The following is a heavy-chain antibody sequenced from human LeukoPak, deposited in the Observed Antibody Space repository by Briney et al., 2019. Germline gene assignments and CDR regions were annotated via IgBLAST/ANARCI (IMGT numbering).Heavy chain of an antibody. Sequence: SETLSLTCTVSGGSISTYYWSWIRQPPGKGLEWIGYIYNSGRTNYSPSLKSRVTISVDTSKNQFSLRLRSVTAADTAVYYCARTVGANWDLFDYWGQGTLVTVSS. J-gene: IGHJ4*02. CDR2: IYNSGRT. D-gene: IGHD7-27*01. V-gene: IGHV4-59*01. CDR1: GGSISTYY. CDR3: ARTVGANWDLFDY.